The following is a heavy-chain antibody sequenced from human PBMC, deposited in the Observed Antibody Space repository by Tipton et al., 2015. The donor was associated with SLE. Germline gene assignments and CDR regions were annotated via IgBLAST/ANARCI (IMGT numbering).Heavy chain of an antibody. CDR2: IIPIFGTA. J-gene: IGHJ4*02. CDR1: GGTFSSYA. Sequence: QLVQSGAEVKKPGSSVKVSCKASGGTFSSYAISWVRQAPGQGLEWLGGIIPIFGTANYAQKFQGRVTITADESTSTAYMELSSLRSEDAAVYYCARGPSSGDREGYFDYWGQGTLVTVSS. D-gene: IGHD7-27*01. V-gene: IGHV1-69*01. CDR3: ARGPSSGDREGYFDY.